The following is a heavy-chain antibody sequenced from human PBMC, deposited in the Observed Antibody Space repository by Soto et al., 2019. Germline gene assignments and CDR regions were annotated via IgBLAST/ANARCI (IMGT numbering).Heavy chain of an antibody. CDR1: GDSVSSNSAA. D-gene: IGHD2-2*02. CDR2: TYYRSKWFN. Sequence: SQTLSLTCAISGDSVSSNSAAWNCIRQSPSRGLEWLGRTYYRSKWFNEYAISVKGRITVNPDTSTNQFSLQLNSVTPEDTAVYYCARAARAPYTFDIWGQGTMITVSS. CDR3: ARAARAPYTFDI. J-gene: IGHJ3*02. V-gene: IGHV6-1*01.